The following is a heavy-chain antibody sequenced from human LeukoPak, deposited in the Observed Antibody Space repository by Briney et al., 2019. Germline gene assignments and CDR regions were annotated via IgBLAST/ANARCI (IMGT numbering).Heavy chain of an antibody. D-gene: IGHD6-13*01. CDR2: IYYSGST. V-gene: IGHV4-30-4*01. J-gene: IGHJ1*01. CDR1: GGSISSGDYY. Sequence: SQTLSLTCTVSGGSISSGDYYWSWIRQPPGKGLEWIGYIYYSGSTYYNPSLKSRVTISVDTSKNQFSLKLSSVTAADTAVYYCARGGIAAARNFQHWGQGTLVTVSS. CDR3: ARGGIAAARNFQH.